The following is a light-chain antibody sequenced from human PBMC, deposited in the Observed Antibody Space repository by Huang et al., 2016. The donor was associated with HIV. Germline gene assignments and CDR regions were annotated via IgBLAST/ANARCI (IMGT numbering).Light chain of an antibody. CDR2: WAS. CDR1: QSVLYSSNNKSY. J-gene: IGKJ4*01. V-gene: IGKV4-1*01. CDR3: QQYYSTPLS. Sequence: DIVMTQSPDSLTVSLGERATSNCKSSQSVLYSSNNKSYLAWYQQKPGQSLKLVIYWASTRVSGVPDRFIDRGSETDFTLTISSLQAEDVAVYYCQQYYSTPLSFGGGTGVGIK.